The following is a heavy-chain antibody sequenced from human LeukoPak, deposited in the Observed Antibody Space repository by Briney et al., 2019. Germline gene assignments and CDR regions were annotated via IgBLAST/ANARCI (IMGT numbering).Heavy chain of an antibody. CDR1: GYTFTGYY. Sequence: ASVKVSCKASGYTFTGYYMHWVRQAPGQGLEWMGWINPNSGGTNYAQKFQGRVTMTRDTSISTAYMELSRLRSDDTAVYYCARENRHYGSWSAGPYYYYYMDVWGKGTTVTVSS. CDR2: INPNSGGT. V-gene: IGHV1-2*02. CDR3: ARENRHYGSWSAGPYYYYYMDV. D-gene: IGHD3-10*01. J-gene: IGHJ6*03.